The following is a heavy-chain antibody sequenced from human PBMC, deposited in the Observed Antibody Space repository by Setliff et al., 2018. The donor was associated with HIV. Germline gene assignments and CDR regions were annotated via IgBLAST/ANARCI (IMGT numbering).Heavy chain of an antibody. D-gene: IGHD2-15*01. CDR1: GGSIGTYY. Sequence: PSETLSLTCTVSGGSIGTYYWNWIRLPAGKGLEWIGRIYASGTNYNPSLTSRVTVSLDTSKRQFSLKLTSVTAADTAVYYCAREGLWNCRGGTCNDGLDIWGQGTKVTVSS. V-gene: IGHV4-4*07. J-gene: IGHJ3*02. CDR2: IYASGT. CDR3: AREGLWNCRGGTCNDGLDI.